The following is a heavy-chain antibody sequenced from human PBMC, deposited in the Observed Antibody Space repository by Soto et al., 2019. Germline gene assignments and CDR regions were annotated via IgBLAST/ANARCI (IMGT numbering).Heavy chain of an antibody. CDR2: IYPGDSDT. J-gene: IGHJ6*02. V-gene: IGHV5-51*01. CDR1: GYSFSIHC. CDR3: ARLHWAGAPKADMDV. D-gene: IGHD1-26*01. Sequence: GESLKISCQGSGYSFSIHCIAWVRQMSWKGLELMGIIYPGDSDTRYSPSFQGQVTISADRSISTAFLQWSDLKASDTAMYYCARLHWAGAPKADMDVWGQGTTVTVSS.